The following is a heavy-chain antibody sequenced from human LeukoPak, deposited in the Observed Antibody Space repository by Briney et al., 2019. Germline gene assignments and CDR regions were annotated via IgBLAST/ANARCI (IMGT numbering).Heavy chain of an antibody. V-gene: IGHV3-66*01. CDR1: GFTFSSYE. J-gene: IGHJ4*02. D-gene: IGHD3-10*01. CDR3: ARLNMVRGVN. Sequence: GGSLRLSCAASGFTFSSYEMNWVRQAPGKGLEWVSVIYSGGSTYYADSVKGRFTISRDNSKNTLYLQMNSLRAEDTAVYYCARLNMVRGVNWGQGTLVTVSS. CDR2: IYSGGST.